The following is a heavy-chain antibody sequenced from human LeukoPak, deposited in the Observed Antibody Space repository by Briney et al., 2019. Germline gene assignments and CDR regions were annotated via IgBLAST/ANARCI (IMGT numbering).Heavy chain of an antibody. CDR2: ISYDGSNK. Sequence: GGSLRLSCAASGFTFSSYSMNWVRQAPGKGLEWVAVISYDGSNKYYADSVKGRFTISRDNSKNTLYLQMNSLRAEDTAVYYCAKDQYCSSTSCYEGYYYYGMDVWGQGTTVTVSS. D-gene: IGHD2-2*01. CDR3: AKDQYCSSTSCYEGYYYYGMDV. J-gene: IGHJ6*02. CDR1: GFTFSSYS. V-gene: IGHV3-30*18.